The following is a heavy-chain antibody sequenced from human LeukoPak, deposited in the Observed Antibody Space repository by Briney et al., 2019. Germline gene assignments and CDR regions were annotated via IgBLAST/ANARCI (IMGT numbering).Heavy chain of an antibody. CDR3: ARDAHQGDSSGYYEY. J-gene: IGHJ4*02. D-gene: IGHD3-22*01. CDR2: INPSGGST. V-gene: IGHV1-46*01. CDR1: GYTFTSYY. Sequence: GASVKVSCKASGYTFTSYYMHWVRQAPGQGLEWMGIINPSGGSTSYAQKFQGRVTMTRDTSTSTVYMELSSLRSEDTAVYYCARDAHQGDSSGYYEYWGQGTLVTVSS.